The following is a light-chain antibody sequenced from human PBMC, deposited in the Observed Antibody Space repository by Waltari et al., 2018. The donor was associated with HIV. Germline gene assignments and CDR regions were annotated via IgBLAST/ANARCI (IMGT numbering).Light chain of an antibody. CDR1: GANFGDGYD. CDR2: GNR. Sequence: QSMLTQPPSVSGAPWQWVTISCTGSGANFGDGYDVHWYQQLPGTAPSLLRYGNRNRPSGVHDPCPGSHSGTSSSLAISGLQAEDDADYYCQSYDSRLSGSVLGGGTNLTVL. J-gene: IGLJ2*01. V-gene: IGLV1-40*01. CDR3: QSYDSRLSGSV.